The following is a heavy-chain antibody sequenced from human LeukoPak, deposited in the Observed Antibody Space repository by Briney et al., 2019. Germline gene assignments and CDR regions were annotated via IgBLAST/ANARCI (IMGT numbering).Heavy chain of an antibody. CDR2: IYSGGST. CDR3: AMTYYDILTGYFDFDY. D-gene: IGHD3-9*01. V-gene: IGHV3-66*02. Sequence: GGSLRLSCAASGFTFSSNYMSWVRQAPGKGLEWVSVIYSGGSTYYADSVKGRFTISRDNSKNTLYLQMNSLRAEDTAVYYCAMTYYDILTGYFDFDYWGQGTLVTVSS. CDR1: GFTFSSNY. J-gene: IGHJ4*02.